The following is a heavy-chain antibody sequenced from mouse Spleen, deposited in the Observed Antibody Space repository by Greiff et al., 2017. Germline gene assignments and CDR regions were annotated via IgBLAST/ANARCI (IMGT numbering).Heavy chain of an antibody. D-gene: IGHD2-14*01. V-gene: IGHV5-9*04. J-gene: IGHJ2*01. CDR3: ARHHYRYDPYFDY. Sequence: EVKLVESGGGLVKPGGSLKLSCAASGFTFSSYTMSWVRQTPAKRLEWVATISSGGGNTYYPDSVKGRFTISRDNARNTLYLQMSSLRSEDTAMYYCARHHYRYDPYFDYWGQGTTLTVSS. CDR1: GFTFSSYT. CDR2: ISSGGGNT.